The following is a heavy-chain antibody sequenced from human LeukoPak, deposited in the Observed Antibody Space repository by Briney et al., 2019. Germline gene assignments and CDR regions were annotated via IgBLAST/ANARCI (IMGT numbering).Heavy chain of an antibody. CDR1: GGSISSGGYY. CDR3: ARGGLDSSSSKPYDY. CDR2: IYHSGST. J-gene: IGHJ4*02. Sequence: PSETLSLTCTVSGGSISSGGYYWSWIRQPPGKGLEWIGYIYHSGSTYYNPSLKSRVTISVDRSKNQFSLKLSSVTATDTAVYYCARGGLDSSSSKPYDYWGQGTLVTVSS. V-gene: IGHV4-30-2*01. D-gene: IGHD6-6*01.